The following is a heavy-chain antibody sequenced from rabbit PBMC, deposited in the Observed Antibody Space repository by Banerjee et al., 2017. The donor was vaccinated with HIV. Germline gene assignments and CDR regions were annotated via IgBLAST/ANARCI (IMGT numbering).Heavy chain of an antibody. J-gene: IGHJ4*01. CDR1: GFDFSSSYW. V-gene: IGHV1S45*01. Sequence: QEQLVESGGGLVQPEGSLTLTCKASGFDFSSSYWICWVRQAPGKGLEWIACIDTGSSGNIVYASWAKGRFTISKTSSTTVTLQMTSLTAADTATYFCARDGSGLLFNLWGQGTLVTVS. CDR2: IDTGSSGNI. D-gene: IGHD1-1*01. CDR3: ARDGSGLLFNL.